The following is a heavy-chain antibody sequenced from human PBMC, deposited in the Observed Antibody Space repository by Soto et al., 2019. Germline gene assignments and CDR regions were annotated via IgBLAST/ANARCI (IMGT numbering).Heavy chain of an antibody. D-gene: IGHD5-18*01. J-gene: IGHJ6*02. CDR2: ISESGSGT. CDR1: GLAFSAYG. CDR3: AKDTAPQVV. V-gene: IGHV3-23*01. Sequence: DVQLLESGGGLVQPGGCLRLSCVASGLAFSAYGMSWVRQGQGKGLEWVSGISESGSGTYYADSVKGRFIISRDNSKNTLYLQMSSLRAEDTAVYYCAKDTAPQVVWGQGTTVTVSS.